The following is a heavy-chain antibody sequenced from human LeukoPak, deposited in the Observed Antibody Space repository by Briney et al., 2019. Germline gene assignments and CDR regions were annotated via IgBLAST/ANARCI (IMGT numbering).Heavy chain of an antibody. Sequence: GGSLRLSCAASGFTFSSYSMNWVRQAPGKGLEWVSSISSSSSYIYYADSVKGRFTISRDNAKNSLYLQMNSLRAEDTAVYYCARDWVAAAAMTRWFDPWGQGTLVTVSS. CDR3: ARDWVAAAAMTRWFDP. CDR1: GFTFSSYS. CDR2: ISSSSSYI. J-gene: IGHJ5*02. D-gene: IGHD2-2*01. V-gene: IGHV3-21*01.